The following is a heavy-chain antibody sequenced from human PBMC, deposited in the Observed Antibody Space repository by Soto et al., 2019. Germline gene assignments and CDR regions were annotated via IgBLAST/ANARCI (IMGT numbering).Heavy chain of an antibody. D-gene: IGHD3-10*01. CDR3: ARSVYGSGEGNDY. J-gene: IGHJ4*02. V-gene: IGHV3-74*01. CDR1: GFTFSSYW. Sequence: EVQLVESGGGLVQPGGSLRLSCAASGFTFSSYWMHWVRQGPGMGLVWVSRINADATDTDYADSVKGRFTISRDNXKNTLYLQMNSLRGEDTAVYFCARSVYGSGEGNDYWGQGTLVTVSS. CDR2: INADATDT.